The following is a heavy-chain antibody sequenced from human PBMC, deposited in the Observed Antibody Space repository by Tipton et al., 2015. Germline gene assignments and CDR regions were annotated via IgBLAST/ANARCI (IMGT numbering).Heavy chain of an antibody. Sequence: TLSLTCTVSSDSINKYYWSWIRQPPGKELQWIGYIQYSGGTNYNPSLESRVSMSVDTSKTQFSLKLTSVTAADTAVYFCARAQGSAAPFDYWGQGTLVTVSS. J-gene: IGHJ4*02. CDR3: ARAQGSAAPFDY. V-gene: IGHV4-59*01. CDR2: IQYSGGT. CDR1: SDSINKYY. D-gene: IGHD6-13*01.